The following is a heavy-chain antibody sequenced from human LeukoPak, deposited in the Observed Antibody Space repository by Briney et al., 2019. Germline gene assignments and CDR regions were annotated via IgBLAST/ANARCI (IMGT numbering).Heavy chain of an antibody. J-gene: IGHJ5*02. CDR3: ARADGYSSWFVH. Sequence: PGGSLRLSCAASGFTVRSNYMTWVRQAPGKGLEWVSVMYSGDGTYYDDSVKGRFTISRDNSKNTLDLQMNSLRDEDTGVYYCARADGYSSWFVHWGQGTLVTVSS. CDR2: MYSGDGT. V-gene: IGHV3-53*01. D-gene: IGHD5-18*01. CDR1: GFTVRSNY.